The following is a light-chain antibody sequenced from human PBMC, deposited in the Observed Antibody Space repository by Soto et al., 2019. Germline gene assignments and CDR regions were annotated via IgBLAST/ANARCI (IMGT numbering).Light chain of an antibody. V-gene: IGKV1-39*01. Sequence: DIQMTQSPSSLSASIGGRVTITCRSSQNITNYLNWYQQTPGKAPKLLIYATSNLQRGVPSRFSGRGSGTDFTLTISSLQREDFATYYCQQTYSPLITFGQGTRLEI. CDR1: QNITNY. J-gene: IGKJ5*01. CDR2: ATS. CDR3: QQTYSPLIT.